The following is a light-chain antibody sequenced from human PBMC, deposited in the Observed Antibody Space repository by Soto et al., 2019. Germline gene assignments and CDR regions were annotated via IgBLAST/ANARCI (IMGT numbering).Light chain of an antibody. V-gene: IGKV1-13*02. CDR3: RHCDSHPVT. Sequence: AIQLTQSPSSLSASVEDRVTITCRKSQDVSSAFAWYQQKPGKPPKLLIYDASSLENGVPSRFSGSRFGTRLTLTFRTLQPAEFGSDYCRHCDSHPVTFGQG. CDR2: DAS. CDR1: QDVSSA. J-gene: IGKJ5*01.